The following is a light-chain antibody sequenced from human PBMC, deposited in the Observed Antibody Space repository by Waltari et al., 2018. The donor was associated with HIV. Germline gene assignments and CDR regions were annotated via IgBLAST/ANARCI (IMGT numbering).Light chain of an antibody. V-gene: IGLV3-16*01. CDR3: LSADSSGRL. CDR1: ALPKKY. J-gene: IGLJ3*02. CDR2: KDS. Sequence: SYELTQPPSVSVSLGQMARITCSGEALPKKYAYWYQQKPGQFPVLVIYKDSERPSGIPERFSGSNSGTIVTLTISGVQAEDEADYYCLSADSSGRLFGGGTKLTVL.